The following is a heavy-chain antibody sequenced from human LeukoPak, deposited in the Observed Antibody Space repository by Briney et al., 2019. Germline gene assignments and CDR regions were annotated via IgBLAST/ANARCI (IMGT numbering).Heavy chain of an antibody. CDR2: ISWDGGSS. Sequence: PGGSLRLSCAASGFAFDNYAMHWLRQAPGKGLEWVSLISWDGGSSYYTDSVKGRFTISRDNSKNSLYLQMNSLRAEDTAVYYCARDIVVVPLVMGWFDPWGQGTLVTVSS. CDR3: ARDIVVVPLVMGWFDP. V-gene: IGHV3-43D*03. J-gene: IGHJ5*02. CDR1: GFAFDNYA. D-gene: IGHD2-2*01.